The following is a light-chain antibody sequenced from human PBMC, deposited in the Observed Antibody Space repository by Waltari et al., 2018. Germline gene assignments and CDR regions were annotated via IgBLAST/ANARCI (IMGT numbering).Light chain of an antibody. CDR2: YKSDSEK. CDR1: SDINVGDFI. V-gene: IGLV5-37*01. CDR3: MFWPNNVWV. Sequence: QPVLTQPPSSSASPGDSARLTCTLPSDINVGDFIIYWYQPKPGSPPRFLLYYKSDSEKVQGSGVPSRFSGSKDASANAVILLISGLQSEDEADYYCMFWPNNVWVFGGGTKLTVL. J-gene: IGLJ3*02.